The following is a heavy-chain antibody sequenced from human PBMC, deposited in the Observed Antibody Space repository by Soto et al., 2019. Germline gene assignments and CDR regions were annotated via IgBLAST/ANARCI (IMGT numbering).Heavy chain of an antibody. V-gene: IGHV3-23*01. Sequence: GGSLRLSCAASVFTFSNYAMSWVRQAPGKALEWVSSINIVGGNTNYADSVRGRFTMSRDDSKNTVFLQMNSLRAEDTAIYYCTKNYYFDSWGQGTLVTVSS. J-gene: IGHJ4*02. CDR2: INIVGGNT. CDR3: TKNYYFDS. CDR1: VFTFSNYA.